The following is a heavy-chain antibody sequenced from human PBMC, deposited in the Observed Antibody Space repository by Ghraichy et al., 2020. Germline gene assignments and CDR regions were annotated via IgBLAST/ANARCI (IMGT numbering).Heavy chain of an antibody. D-gene: IGHD3-3*01. CDR2: ISSSSSYI. V-gene: IGHV3-21*01. CDR3: ARVASSPYDFWSPRPFDY. J-gene: IGHJ4*02. CDR1: GFTFSSYS. Sequence: GGSLRLSCAASGFTFSSYSMNWVRQAPGKGLEWVSSISSSSSYIYYADSVKGRFTISRDNAKNSLYLQMNSLRAEDTAVYYCARVASSPYDFWSPRPFDYWGQGTLVTVSS.